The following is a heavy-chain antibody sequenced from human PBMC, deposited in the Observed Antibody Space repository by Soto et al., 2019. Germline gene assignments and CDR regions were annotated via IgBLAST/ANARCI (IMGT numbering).Heavy chain of an antibody. CDR1: GFTFSSYG. Sequence: PGGSLRLSCAASGFTFSSYGMHWVRQAPGKGLEWVAVISYDGSNKYYADSVKGRFTISRDNSKNTLYLQMNSLRAEDTAVYYCAKDKGGITIYPTPIDYWGQGTLVTVSS. CDR3: AKDKGGITIYPTPIDY. J-gene: IGHJ4*02. D-gene: IGHD3-9*01. CDR2: ISYDGSNK. V-gene: IGHV3-30*18.